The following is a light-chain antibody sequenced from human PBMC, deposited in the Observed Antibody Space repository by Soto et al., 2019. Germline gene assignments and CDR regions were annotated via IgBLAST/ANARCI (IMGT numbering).Light chain of an antibody. CDR1: SSDIGAYNY. CDR3: SSYTSSSTYV. Sequence: QSALTQPASVSGPPGQSITISCTGTSSDIGAYNYVSWYQQHPGKAPKLMLYDVNNRPSGVSNRFSGSKSGNTASLTISGLQAEDEADYYCSSYTSSSTYVFGTGTKVTVL. J-gene: IGLJ1*01. V-gene: IGLV2-14*01. CDR2: DVN.